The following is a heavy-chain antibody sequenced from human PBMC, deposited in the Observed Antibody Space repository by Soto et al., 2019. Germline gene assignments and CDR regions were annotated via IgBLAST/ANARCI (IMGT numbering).Heavy chain of an antibody. V-gene: IGHV4-34*01. CDR3: ARVFLPIHDIVVEGDLYYFDY. J-gene: IGHJ4*02. Sequence: SETLSLTCAVYGGSFSCYYWSWIRQPPGRGLEWIGEINHSGSTNYNPSLKSRVTISVDTSKNQFSLKLSSVTAADTAVYYCARVFLPIHDIVVEGDLYYFDYWGQGTLVTVSS. CDR2: INHSGST. CDR1: GGSFSCYY. D-gene: IGHD2-15*01.